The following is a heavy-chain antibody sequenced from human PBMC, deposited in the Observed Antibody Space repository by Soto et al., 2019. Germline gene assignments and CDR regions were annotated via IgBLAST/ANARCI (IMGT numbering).Heavy chain of an antibody. CDR3: XRXYYYGSGRPTPGGMDV. D-gene: IGHD3-10*01. CDR2: ISTYTGNT. J-gene: IGHJ6*02. V-gene: IGHV1-18*01. CDR1: GYTFTNYD. Sequence: QVHLVQSGAEVKKPGASVKVSCKASGYTFTNYDINWVRQAPGQGLEWMGWISTYTGNTNYAQKLQGRVTMTTDTSPSTXXMXLRXLXSXXXAVXXCXRXYYYGSGRPTPGGMDVWGQGTTVTVSS.